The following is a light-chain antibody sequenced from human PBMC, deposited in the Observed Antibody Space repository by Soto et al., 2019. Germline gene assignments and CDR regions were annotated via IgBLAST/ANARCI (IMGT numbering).Light chain of an antibody. Sequence: QSALTQPASVSGSPGQSITISCTGTSRDVGGYNYVSWYQQHPGKAPKLMIYDVSNRPSGVSNRFSGSKSGNTASLTISGLQAEDEADYYCSSYTSSSSLWVFGTGTKLTVL. CDR3: SSYTSSSSLWV. J-gene: IGLJ1*01. CDR2: DVS. CDR1: SRDVGGYNY. V-gene: IGLV2-14*01.